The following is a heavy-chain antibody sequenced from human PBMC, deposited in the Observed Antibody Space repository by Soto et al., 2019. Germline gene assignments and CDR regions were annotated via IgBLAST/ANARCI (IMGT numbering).Heavy chain of an antibody. CDR2: IIPIFGTA. D-gene: IGHD4-4*01. CDR1: GGTFSSYA. V-gene: IGHV1-69*13. J-gene: IGHJ6*02. CDR3: ARVPKSPTVTDLYYYYHGMDV. Sequence: VASVKVSCKASGGTFSSYAIGWVRQAPGQGLEWMGGIIPIFGTANYAQKFQGRVTITADESTSTAYMELSSLRSEDTAVYYCARVPKSPTVTDLYYYYHGMDVWGQGTTVTVSS.